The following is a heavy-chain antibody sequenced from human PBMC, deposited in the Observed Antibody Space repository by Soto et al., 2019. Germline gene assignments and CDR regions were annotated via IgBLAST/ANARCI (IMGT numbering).Heavy chain of an antibody. Sequence: QVQLQESAPGLVKPSGTLSLTSAVSGGPTRSSNWWSWARHPPGKGLEWIGEIYHSGSTNYNPSLKSRVTISVDKSKNQFSLKLSSVTAADTAVYYCAREGWNYARPLDYWGQGTLVTVSS. V-gene: IGHV4-4*02. CDR1: GGPTRSSNW. J-gene: IGHJ4*02. D-gene: IGHD1-7*01. CDR3: AREGWNYARPLDY. CDR2: IYHSGST.